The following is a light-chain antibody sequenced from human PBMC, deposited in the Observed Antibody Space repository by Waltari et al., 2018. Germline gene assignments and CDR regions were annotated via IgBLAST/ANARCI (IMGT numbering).Light chain of an antibody. Sequence: QSVLTQPPSASGTPGQRVTISCSGSSSNIGSNTVSWYQQLPGTAPKLLIFNNYQRPSWVPDRFSGSKSGTSASLAISGLQSEDEADYYCAAWDDSLNGLVVFGGGTKLTVL. CDR1: SSNIGSNT. V-gene: IGLV1-44*01. CDR3: AAWDDSLNGLVV. J-gene: IGLJ2*01. CDR2: NNY.